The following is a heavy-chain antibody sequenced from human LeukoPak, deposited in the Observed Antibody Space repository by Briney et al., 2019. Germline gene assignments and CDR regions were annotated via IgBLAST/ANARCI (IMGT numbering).Heavy chain of an antibody. Sequence: SQTLSLTCAISGDSVTSNNAAWNWIRQSPSRGLEWLGRTYYRSRWYTDYAVSVKSRITINPDTSKNQFSLQLNSVTPEDTAVYLCAGDFVRDSTLEYWSQGTLVTVSS. J-gene: IGHJ4*02. CDR1: GDSVTSNNAA. D-gene: IGHD3/OR15-3a*01. V-gene: IGHV6-1*01. CDR3: AGDFVRDSTLEY. CDR2: TYYRSRWYT.